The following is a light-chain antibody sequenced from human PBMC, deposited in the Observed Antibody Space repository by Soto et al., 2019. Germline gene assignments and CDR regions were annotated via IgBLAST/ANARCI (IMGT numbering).Light chain of an antibody. V-gene: IGKV4-1*01. Sequence: DIVMTQSPDSLAVSLGERATINCKSSQSVLYRSNKRTYLAWYQQKPGQPPKLLIYWASTRESGVPDRFSGSGSGTDFTLTISSLQAEDVAVYYCQQYYSSPQTFGQGTKVEIK. CDR2: WAS. J-gene: IGKJ1*01. CDR1: QSVLYRSNKRTY. CDR3: QQYYSSPQT.